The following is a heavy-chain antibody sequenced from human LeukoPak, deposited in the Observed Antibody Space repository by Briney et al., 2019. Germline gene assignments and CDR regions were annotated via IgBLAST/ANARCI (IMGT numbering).Heavy chain of an antibody. CDR1: GGSISSYY. V-gene: IGHV4-59*12. Sequence: SETPSLTCTVSGGSISSYYWSWIRQPPGKGLEWIGYIYYSGSTNYNPSLKSRVTISVDRSKNQFSLKLSSVTAADTAVYYCATGVDTAMSRYWGQGTLVTVSS. D-gene: IGHD5-18*01. CDR3: ATGVDTAMSRY. J-gene: IGHJ4*02. CDR2: IYYSGST.